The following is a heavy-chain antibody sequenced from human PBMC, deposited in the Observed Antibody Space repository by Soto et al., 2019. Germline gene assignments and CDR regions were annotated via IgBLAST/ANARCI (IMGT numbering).Heavy chain of an antibody. V-gene: IGHV3-23*01. CDR3: AKLSGSSWEYYFDC. CDR1: GFTFGSCA. D-gene: IGHD6-13*01. J-gene: IGHJ4*02. CDR2: ISGGGGST. Sequence: GGSLRLSCAASGFTFGSCAMSWVRQVPGKGLERVSTISGGGGSTYYADSVKGRFTISRDNSKNTVYLQMNSLRAEDTAVYYCAKLSGSSWEYYFDCWGQGTLVTVSS.